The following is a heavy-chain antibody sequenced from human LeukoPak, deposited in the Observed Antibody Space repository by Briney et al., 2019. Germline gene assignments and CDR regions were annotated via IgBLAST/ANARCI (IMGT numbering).Heavy chain of an antibody. D-gene: IGHD3-22*01. Sequence: SETLSLTCTASGGSISSYYWSWIRQPPGKGLEWIGYIYYSGSTNYNPSLKSRVTISVDTSKNQFSLRLSSVTAADTAVYYCARDSSGYLRYWYFDLWGRGTLVTVSS. CDR3: ARDSSGYLRYWYFDL. CDR2: IYYSGST. J-gene: IGHJ2*01. CDR1: GGSISSYY. V-gene: IGHV4-59*01.